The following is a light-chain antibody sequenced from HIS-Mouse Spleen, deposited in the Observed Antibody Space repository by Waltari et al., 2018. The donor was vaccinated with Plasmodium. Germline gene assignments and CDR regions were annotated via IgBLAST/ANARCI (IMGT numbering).Light chain of an antibody. CDR2: EVS. J-gene: IGLJ2*01. Sequence: QSALTQPPSASGSPGQSVTISCTGTSSDVGGYNYVSWYQQHPDKAPKLIIYEVSKRPSGYPYRFSGAKSGNTASLTVSGLQAEDEADYYCSSYAGSNNVVFGGGTKLTVL. V-gene: IGLV2-8*01. CDR3: SSYAGSNNVV. CDR1: SSDVGGYNY.